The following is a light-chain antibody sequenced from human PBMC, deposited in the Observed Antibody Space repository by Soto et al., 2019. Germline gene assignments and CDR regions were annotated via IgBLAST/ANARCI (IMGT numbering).Light chain of an antibody. CDR3: AAWDDSLNGPDVV. V-gene: IGLV1-44*01. CDR1: SSNIGSNT. Sequence: QPVLTQPPSASRTPGQRVTISCSGSSSNIGSNTVNWYQQLPGTAPKLLIYSNNQRPSGVPDRFSGSKSGTSASLAISGLQSEDEADYYCAAWDDSLNGPDVVFGGGTKLTVL. CDR2: SNN. J-gene: IGLJ2*01.